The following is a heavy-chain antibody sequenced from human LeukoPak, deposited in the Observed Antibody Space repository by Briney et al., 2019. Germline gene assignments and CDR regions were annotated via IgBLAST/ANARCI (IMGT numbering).Heavy chain of an antibody. CDR3: AKGFPGYCSSTSCGTNWFDP. J-gene: IGHJ5*02. D-gene: IGHD2-2*01. CDR2: ISYDGSNK. V-gene: IGHV3-30*18. CDR1: GFTFSSYA. Sequence: GGSLRLSCVASGFTFSSYAMSWVRQAPGKGLEWVAVISYDGSNKYYADSVKGRFTISRDNSKNTLYLQMNSLRAEDTAVYYCAKGFPGYCSSTSCGTNWFDPWGQGTLVTVSS.